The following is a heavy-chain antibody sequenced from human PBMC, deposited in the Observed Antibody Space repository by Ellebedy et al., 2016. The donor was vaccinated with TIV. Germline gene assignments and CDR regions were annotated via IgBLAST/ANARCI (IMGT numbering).Heavy chain of an antibody. J-gene: IGHJ4*02. CDR2: IYPGDSDT. Sequence: GESLKISCKGSGYSFTNYYIRWVRQMPGKGLEWMALIYPGDSDTRYSPSFKGQVTISADKSLSTDYLQWSSMKASDTAMYDWARREKILTGYSLKYWGQGTLVTVSS. CDR3: ARREKILTGYSLKY. D-gene: IGHD3-9*01. V-gene: IGHV5-51*01. CDR1: GYSFTNYY.